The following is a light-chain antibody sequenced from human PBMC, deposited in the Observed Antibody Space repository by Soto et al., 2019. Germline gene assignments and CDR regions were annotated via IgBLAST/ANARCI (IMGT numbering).Light chain of an antibody. Sequence: ETVMTQSPATLSVSPGERDTLSCRASQSVSGNLAWYQQKPGQAPRLLIYGAYNRASGVPAGFRGSGAGTEFPLTIGSLRPDDFALYYCQQYDDWVTFGGGTKVEIK. CDR3: QQYDDWVT. J-gene: IGKJ4*01. CDR1: QSVSGN. V-gene: IGKV3-15*01. CDR2: GAY.